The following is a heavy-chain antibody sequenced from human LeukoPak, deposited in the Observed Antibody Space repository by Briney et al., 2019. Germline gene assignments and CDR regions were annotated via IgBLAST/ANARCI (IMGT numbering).Heavy chain of an antibody. Sequence: GGSLRLSCAASGFTFSSYEMNWVRQAPGKGLEWVSYISSSGSTIYYADSVRGRFTISRDNAKNPLYLQMNSLRAEDTAVYYCARAIVVRPSPLGYWGQGALVTVSS. D-gene: IGHD2-21*01. CDR3: ARAIVVRPSPLGY. CDR1: GFTFSSYE. V-gene: IGHV3-48*03. J-gene: IGHJ4*02. CDR2: ISSSGSTI.